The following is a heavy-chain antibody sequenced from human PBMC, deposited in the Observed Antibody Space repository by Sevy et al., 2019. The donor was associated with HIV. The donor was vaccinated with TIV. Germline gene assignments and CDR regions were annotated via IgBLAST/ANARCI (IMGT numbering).Heavy chain of an antibody. CDR2: INHSGST. D-gene: IGHD3-9*01. V-gene: IGHV4-34*01. CDR3: ARRYDILTGFDY. J-gene: IGHJ4*02. CDR1: GGSFSGYY. Sequence: SETLSLTCAVYGGSFSGYYWSWIRQPPGKGLEWIGEINHSGSTNYNPSLKSRVTISVDTSKNQFSLKLSSVTAADTAVYYCARRYDILTGFDYWGQGTLVTVSS.